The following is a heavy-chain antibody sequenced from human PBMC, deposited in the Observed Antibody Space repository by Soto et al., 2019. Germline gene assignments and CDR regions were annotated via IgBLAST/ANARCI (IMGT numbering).Heavy chain of an antibody. J-gene: IGHJ6*02. D-gene: IGHD6-19*01. Sequence: GGSLRLSCAASGFTFSSYGMHWVRQAPGKGLEWVAVISYDGSNKYYADSVKGRFTISRDNSKNTLYLQMNSLRAEDTAVYYRAKGPLAVAGYYYYYGMDVWGQGTTVTVSS. CDR2: ISYDGSNK. V-gene: IGHV3-30*18. CDR3: AKGPLAVAGYYYYYGMDV. CDR1: GFTFSSYG.